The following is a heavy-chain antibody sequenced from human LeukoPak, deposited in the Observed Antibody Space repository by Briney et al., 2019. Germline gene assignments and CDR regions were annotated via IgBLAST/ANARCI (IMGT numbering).Heavy chain of an antibody. CDR2: IYYSGST. CDR3: ARDMGTTWGDY. D-gene: IGHD1-1*01. V-gene: IGHV4-59*01. CDR1: GGSISSYH. J-gene: IGHJ4*02. Sequence: PSETLSLTCTVSGGSISSYHWSWIRQPPGKGLEWIGYIYYSGSTNYNPSLKSRVTISVDTSKNQFSLKLSSVTAADTAVYYCARDMGTTWGDYWGQGTLVTVSS.